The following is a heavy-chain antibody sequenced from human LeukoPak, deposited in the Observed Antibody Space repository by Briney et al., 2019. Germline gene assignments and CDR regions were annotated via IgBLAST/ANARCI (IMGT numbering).Heavy chain of an antibody. CDR1: GFTFSSYA. V-gene: IGHV3-30-3*01. Sequence: GGSLRLSCAASGFTFSSYAMHWVRQAPGKGLEWVAVISYDGSNKYYADSVKGRFTISRDNSKNTLYLQMNSLRAEDTAVYYCARVGGSYYHFDYRGQGTLVTVSS. CDR2: ISYDGSNK. D-gene: IGHD1-26*01. CDR3: ARVGGSYYHFDY. J-gene: IGHJ4*02.